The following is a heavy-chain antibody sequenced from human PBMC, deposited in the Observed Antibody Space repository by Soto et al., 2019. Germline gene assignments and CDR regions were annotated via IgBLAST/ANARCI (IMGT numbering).Heavy chain of an antibody. V-gene: IGHV3-30*18. D-gene: IGHD6-19*01. J-gene: IGHJ4*02. CDR1: GFTFSSYG. CDR3: AKDEWLAPDY. Sequence: GSLRLSCAASGFTFSSYGMHWVRQAPGKVLEWVAVISYDGSNKYYADSVKGRFTISRDNSKNTPYLQMNSLRAEDTAVYYCAKDEWLAPDYWGQGTLVTVSS. CDR2: ISYDGSNK.